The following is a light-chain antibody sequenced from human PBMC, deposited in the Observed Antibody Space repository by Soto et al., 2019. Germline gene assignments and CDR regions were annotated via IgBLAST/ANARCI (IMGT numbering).Light chain of an antibody. Sequence: DIQMTQSPSTLSGSVGDRVTITCRASQTISSWLAWYQQKAGKAPKLMIYKASTLKSGVPSRFSGSGSGTEFNLTISSLQPDDFATYYCQHYNSYSEAFGQGTKLDIK. CDR3: QHYNSYSEA. CDR2: KAS. V-gene: IGKV1-5*03. CDR1: QTISSW. J-gene: IGKJ1*01.